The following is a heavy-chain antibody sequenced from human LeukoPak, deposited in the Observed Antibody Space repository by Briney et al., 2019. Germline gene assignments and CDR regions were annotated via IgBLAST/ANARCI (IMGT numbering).Heavy chain of an antibody. CDR1: GGSISSSSYY. V-gene: IGHV4-39*01. D-gene: IGHD5-24*01. CDR3: ARRKRRDVKVNAFDI. J-gene: IGHJ3*02. Sequence: SETLSLTCTVSGGSISSSSYYWGWIRQPPGKGLEWIGSIYYSGSTYYNPSLKSRVTISVDTSKNQFSLKLSSVTAADTAVYYCARRKRRDVKVNAFDIWGQGTMVTVSS. CDR2: IYYSGST.